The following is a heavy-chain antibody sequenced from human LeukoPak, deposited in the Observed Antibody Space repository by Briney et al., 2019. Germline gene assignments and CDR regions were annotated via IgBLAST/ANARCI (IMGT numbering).Heavy chain of an antibody. CDR2: IYTSGTT. CDR1: GGSVNSYY. V-gene: IGHV4-4*07. J-gene: IGHJ5*02. D-gene: IGHD2-2*01. CDR3: VRDGRGYCSSSSVCYSWFDP. Sequence: TSETLSLTCTVSGGSVNSYYWSWIRQPAGKGLEWIGRIYTSGTTNYNPSLKSRVSMSVDTSKNQFSLKLSFLTAADTAVYYCVRDGRGYCSSSSVCYSWFDPWGQGTLVAVSS.